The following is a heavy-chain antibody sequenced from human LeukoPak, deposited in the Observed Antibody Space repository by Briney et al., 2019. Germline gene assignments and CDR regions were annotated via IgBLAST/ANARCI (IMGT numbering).Heavy chain of an antibody. CDR1: GFTFSIYW. CDR3: AKENESPDL. CDR2: MNSDGSIT. D-gene: IGHD3/OR15-3a*01. Sequence: GGSLRLSCAASGFTFSIYWMHWVRQTPGEGLVWVSNMNSDGSITNYADSVKGRFTISRDNAKNALYLQMNSLGVEDTGIYYCAKENESPDLWGQGTLVTVSS. J-gene: IGHJ4*02. V-gene: IGHV3-74*01.